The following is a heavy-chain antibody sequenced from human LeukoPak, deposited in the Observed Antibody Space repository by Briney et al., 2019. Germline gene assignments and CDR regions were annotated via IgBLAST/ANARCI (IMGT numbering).Heavy chain of an antibody. V-gene: IGHV3-9*01. CDR2: ISWNSGSI. Sequence: GGSLRLSCAASGFTVSSNYMSWVRQAPGKGLEWVSGISWNSGSIGYADSVKGRFTISRDNAKNSLYLQMNSLRAEDTALYYCAKSPVPADDYGDYYFDYWGQGTLVTVSS. CDR1: GFTVSSNY. CDR3: AKSPVPADDYGDYYFDY. J-gene: IGHJ4*02. D-gene: IGHD4-17*01.